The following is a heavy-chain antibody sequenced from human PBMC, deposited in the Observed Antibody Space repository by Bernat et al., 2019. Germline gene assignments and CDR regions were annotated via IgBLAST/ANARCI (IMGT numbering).Heavy chain of an antibody. J-gene: IGHJ3*02. Sequence: QVQLVQSGAEVKKPGASVKVSCKASGYTFTSYGISWVRQAPGQGLEWMGWISAYNGNTNYAQKLQGRVTMTTDTSTSTAYMELRSLRSDDTAVYYCARNGHVYDSSGYRTGAFDIWGQGTMVTVSS. CDR2: ISAYNGNT. V-gene: IGHV1-18*01. CDR3: ARNGHVYDSSGYRTGAFDI. CDR1: GYTFTSYG. D-gene: IGHD3-22*01.